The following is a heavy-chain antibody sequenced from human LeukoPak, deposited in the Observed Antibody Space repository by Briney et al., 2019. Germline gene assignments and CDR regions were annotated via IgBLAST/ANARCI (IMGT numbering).Heavy chain of an antibody. CDR3: ARASPFWSGYYTFDY. V-gene: IGHV4-4*07. CDR2: IYTSGST. J-gene: IGHJ4*02. Sequence: PSETLSLTCTVSGGSISSYYWSWIRQPAGKGLEWIGRIYTSGSTNYNPSLKSRVTISVDTSKNQFSLKLSSVTAADTAVYYCARASPFWSGYYTFDYWGQGTLVTVSS. D-gene: IGHD3-3*01. CDR1: GGSISSYY.